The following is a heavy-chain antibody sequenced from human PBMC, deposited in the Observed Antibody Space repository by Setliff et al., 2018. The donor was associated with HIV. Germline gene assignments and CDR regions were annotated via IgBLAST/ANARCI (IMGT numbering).Heavy chain of an antibody. CDR2: INHSGST. CDR3: AGESALSGQSD. D-gene: IGHD6-19*01. J-gene: IGHJ4*02. V-gene: IGHV4-34*01. Sequence: KTSETLSLTCAVYGGSFSGYHWSWVRQPPGKGLEWIGEINHSGSTNYNPSLKSRVTMSVDTSKNQFSLKLSSVTAADTAVYYCAGESALSGQSDWGQGILVTVSS. CDR1: GGSFSGYH.